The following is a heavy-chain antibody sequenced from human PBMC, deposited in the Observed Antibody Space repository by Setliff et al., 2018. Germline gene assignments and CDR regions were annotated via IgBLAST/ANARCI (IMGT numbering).Heavy chain of an antibody. CDR1: GGSLSTYY. D-gene: IGHD1-26*01. CDR2: VYYSGTA. CDR3: AKGGTYRYFDF. V-gene: IGHV4-59*01. Sequence: SETLSLTCTVSGGSLSTYYWSWIRQPPGRGLEFIGYVYYSGTAKYDPSLESRAIMSVDASKNQISLKLNSVTAADTAVYYCAKGGTYRYFDFWGQGALVTVSS. J-gene: IGHJ4*02.